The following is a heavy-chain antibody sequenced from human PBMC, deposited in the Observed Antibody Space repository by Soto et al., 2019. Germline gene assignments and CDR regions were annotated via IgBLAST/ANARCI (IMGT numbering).Heavy chain of an antibody. CDR1: GFTFSSYS. D-gene: IGHD5-12*01. J-gene: IGHJ4*02. V-gene: IGHV3-21*01. Sequence: GGSLTLSCAASGFTFSSYSMNWVRQAPGKGLEWVSSISSSSSYIYYADSVKGRFTISRDNAKNSLYLQMNSLRAEDTAVYYCARAPGYSGYDLRPFDYWGQGTLVTVSS. CDR3: ARAPGYSGYDLRPFDY. CDR2: ISSSSSYI.